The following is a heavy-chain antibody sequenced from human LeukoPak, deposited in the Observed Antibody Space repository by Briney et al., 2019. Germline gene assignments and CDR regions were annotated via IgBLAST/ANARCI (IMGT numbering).Heavy chain of an antibody. V-gene: IGHV1-69*01. CDR1: GGTFSSYA. J-gene: IGHJ5*02. D-gene: IGHD3-9*01. CDR3: ARELASYYDILTGYFPFDT. Sequence: GASVTVSFKASGGTFSSYAIGWVRQAPGQGLEWMGGIIPIFGTANYAQKFQGRVTITADESTSTAYMELSSLRSEDTAVYYCARELASYYDILTGYFPFDTGGQGTLVTVSS. CDR2: IIPIFGTA.